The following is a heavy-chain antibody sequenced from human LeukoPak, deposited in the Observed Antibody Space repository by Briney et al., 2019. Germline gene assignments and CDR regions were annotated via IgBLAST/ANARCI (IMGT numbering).Heavy chain of an antibody. V-gene: IGHV4-4*07. J-gene: IGHJ4*02. Sequence: SATLSLTCTVSGGSISSYYWSWIRQPAGKGLEWIGRIYSSGSTNYNPSLKSRVSMSVDTSKNQFSLKLTSVTAADTAVYYCARGGKATVVTMWGQGILVTVSS. CDR3: ARGGKATVVTM. CDR2: IYSSGST. D-gene: IGHD4-23*01. CDR1: GGSISSYY.